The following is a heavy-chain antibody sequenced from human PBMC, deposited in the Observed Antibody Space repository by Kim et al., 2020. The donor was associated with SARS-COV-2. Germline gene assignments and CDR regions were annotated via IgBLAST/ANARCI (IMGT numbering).Heavy chain of an antibody. V-gene: IGHV3-48*02. Sequence: GGSLRLSCVGFGFNFNDYGINWVRQAPGKGLEWISYISRTSGSLYYADSVKGRFTIARDKAEKSVFLQMNSLRDDDTAVYYCARELEIWTMAVLICATTYYNVLDLWGQGTTVTVSS. CDR1: GFNFNDYG. CDR3: ARELEIWTMAVLICATTYYNVLDL. CDR2: ISRTSGSL. D-gene: IGHD6-19*01. J-gene: IGHJ6*02.